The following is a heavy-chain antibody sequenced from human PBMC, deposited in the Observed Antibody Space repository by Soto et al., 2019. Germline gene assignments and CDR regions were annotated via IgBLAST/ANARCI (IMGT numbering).Heavy chain of an antibody. CDR1: GGTFSSYT. D-gene: IGHD2-15*01. J-gene: IGHJ4*02. Sequence: SVKVSCKASGGTFSSYTISWVRQAPGQGLEWMGRIIPILGIANYAQKFQGRVTITADKSTSTAYMELSSLRSEDTAVYYCARGQEDCSGGSCYDGGDYFDYWGQGTLVTVSS. CDR2: IIPILGIA. V-gene: IGHV1-69*02. CDR3: ARGQEDCSGGSCYDGGDYFDY.